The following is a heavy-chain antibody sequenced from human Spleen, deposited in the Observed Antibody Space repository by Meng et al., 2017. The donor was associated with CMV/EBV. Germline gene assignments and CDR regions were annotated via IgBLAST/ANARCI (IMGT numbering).Heavy chain of an antibody. V-gene: IGHV3-21*01. J-gene: IGHJ6*02. CDR1: GFTFSDYG. Sequence: GGSLRLSCAASGFTFSDYGMNWVRQAPGKGLEWVSFNTSSSLYMYYADSVKGRFTNSRDNAKPLLYLQMNSPRAEDTAIYYCARVVRGAFYYYGMDVWGQGTTVTVSS. CDR2: NTSSSLYM. CDR3: ARVVRGAFYYYGMDV. D-gene: IGHD3-10*01.